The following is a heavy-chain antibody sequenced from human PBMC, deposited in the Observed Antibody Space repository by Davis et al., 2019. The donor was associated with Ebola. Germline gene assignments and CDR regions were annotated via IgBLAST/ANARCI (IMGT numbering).Heavy chain of an antibody. CDR1: GFTFKSFD. Sequence: GESLKISCAASGFTFKSFDMNWVRQVPGGGLEWVASIKSDISYIYYAASVRGRFTVSRDNAKNSLYLQMSSLRVEDTAVYYCARKDFGDYAYSDYWGQGTLVTVSS. D-gene: IGHD4-17*01. V-gene: IGHV3-21*01. CDR2: IKSDISYI. J-gene: IGHJ4*02. CDR3: ARKDFGDYAYSDY.